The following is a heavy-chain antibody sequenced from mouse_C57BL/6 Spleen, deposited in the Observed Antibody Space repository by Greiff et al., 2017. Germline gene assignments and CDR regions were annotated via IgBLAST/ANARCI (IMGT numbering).Heavy chain of an antibody. J-gene: IGHJ4*01. CDR2: IDPSDSYT. CDR3: ARSRTVAIHYAMDD. CDR1: GYTFTSYW. D-gene: IGHD1-1*01. Sequence: QVQLQQPGAELVRPGTSVKLSCKASGYTFTSYWMHWVKQRPGQGLEWIGVIDPSDSYTNYNQKFKGKATLTVDTSSSTAYMQLSSLTSEDSAVYYCARSRTVAIHYAMDDCGQGTSVTVSS. V-gene: IGHV1-59*01.